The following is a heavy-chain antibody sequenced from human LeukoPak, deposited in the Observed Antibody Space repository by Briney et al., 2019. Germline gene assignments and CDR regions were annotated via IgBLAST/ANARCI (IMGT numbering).Heavy chain of an antibody. CDR3: ARAYSSSSGRDAFDS. J-gene: IGHJ3*02. D-gene: IGHD6-6*01. V-gene: IGHV3-48*02. CDR1: GSTFNSYN. CDR2: IRSSSSTI. Sequence: GGSLRLSCAASGSTFNSYNMNWVRQAPGKGLEWVSYIRSSSSTIYYADSVKGRFTISRDSAKTSLFLQMNSQRDEDTAVYYCARAYSSSSGRDAFDSWGLGTLVTVSS.